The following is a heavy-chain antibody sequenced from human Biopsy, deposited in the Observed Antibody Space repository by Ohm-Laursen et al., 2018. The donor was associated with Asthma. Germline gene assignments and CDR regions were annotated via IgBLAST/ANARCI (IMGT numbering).Heavy chain of an antibody. Sequence: SVKVSCKASGGMFGNFAISWVRQAPGQGLEWLGGIMTVFGTTNYAQKFQGRVTITADESTSTAYMEVTSLRSEDTAIYYCVRCQVGYSSGWSLLLKKIYYSGMDVWGQGTAVTVSS. CDR3: VRCQVGYSSGWSLLLKKIYYSGMDV. CDR2: IMTVFGTT. V-gene: IGHV1-69*13. D-gene: IGHD6-19*01. CDR1: GGMFGNFA. J-gene: IGHJ6*02.